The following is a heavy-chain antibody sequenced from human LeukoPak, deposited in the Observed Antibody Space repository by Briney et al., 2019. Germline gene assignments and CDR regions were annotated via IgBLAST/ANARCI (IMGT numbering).Heavy chain of an antibody. V-gene: IGHV3-23*01. CDR3: ATPKSYDSSGYPFDY. CDR1: GFTFSSYA. J-gene: IGHJ4*02. Sequence: GGSLRLSCAASGFTFSSYAMSWVRQAPGKGLEWVSAISGSGGSTYYADSVKGRFTISRDNSKNTLYLQMNSLRAEDTAVHYCATPKSYDSSGYPFDYWGQGTLVTVSS. CDR2: ISGSGGST. D-gene: IGHD3-22*01.